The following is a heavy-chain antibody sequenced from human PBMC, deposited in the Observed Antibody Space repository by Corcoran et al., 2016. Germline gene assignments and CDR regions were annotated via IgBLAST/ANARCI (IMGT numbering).Heavy chain of an antibody. CDR3: ARGGSYYHPHDY. Sequence: QLQLQESGPGLVKPSETLSLTCTVSGGSISSSGYYWGWIRQPPGKGLEWIGSIHYSGSTYYNPSLKSRVTISVDTSRNQFSLNLSSVTAADTAVYYCARGGSYYHPHDYWGQGTLVTVSS. CDR1: GGSISSSGYY. V-gene: IGHV4-39*07. CDR2: IHYSGST. D-gene: IGHD1-26*01. J-gene: IGHJ4*02.